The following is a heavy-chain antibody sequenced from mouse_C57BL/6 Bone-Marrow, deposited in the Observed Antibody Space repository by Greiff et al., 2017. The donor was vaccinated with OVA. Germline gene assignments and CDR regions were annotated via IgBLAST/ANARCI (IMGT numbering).Heavy chain of an antibody. Sequence: EVQGVESGGGLVKPGGSLKLSCAASGFTFSDYGMHWVRQAPEKGLEWVAYISSGSSTIYYADTVKGRFTISRDNAKNTLFLQMTSLRSEDTAMYYCARRERGRGRLGWFAYWGQGTLVTVSA. D-gene: IGHD4-1*01. J-gene: IGHJ3*01. CDR3: ARRERGRGRLGWFAY. CDR2: ISSGSSTI. CDR1: GFTFSDYG. V-gene: IGHV5-17*01.